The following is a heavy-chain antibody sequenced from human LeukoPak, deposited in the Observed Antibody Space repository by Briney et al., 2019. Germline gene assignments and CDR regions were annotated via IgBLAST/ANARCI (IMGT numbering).Heavy chain of an antibody. CDR1: VYTFTGYY. Sequence: ASVKVSCKSSVYTFTGYYMHWVRQAPGQGLEWMGWINTNSSGTNYAQKFQGRVTMTRDTSISTAYMELSRVRSDDTAVYYCARDYYDSSGYYGFDYWGQGTLVTVSS. J-gene: IGHJ4*02. CDR2: INTNSSGT. D-gene: IGHD3-22*01. V-gene: IGHV1-2*02. CDR3: ARDYYDSSGYYGFDY.